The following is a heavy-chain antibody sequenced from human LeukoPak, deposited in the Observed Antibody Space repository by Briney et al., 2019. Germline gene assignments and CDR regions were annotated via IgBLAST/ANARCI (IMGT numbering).Heavy chain of an antibody. CDR1: GDSVSSNSAA. D-gene: IGHD2-15*01. CDR2: TYYRSKWYN. Sequence: SQTPSLTCAISGDSVSSNSAAWNWIRQSPSRGLEWLGRTYYRSKWYNDYAVSVKSRITINPDTSKNQFSLQLNSVTPEDTAVYYCVPGGYCKSFTCFYDAFDIWGQGTMVTVSS. CDR3: VPGGYCKSFTCFYDAFDI. V-gene: IGHV6-1*01. J-gene: IGHJ3*02.